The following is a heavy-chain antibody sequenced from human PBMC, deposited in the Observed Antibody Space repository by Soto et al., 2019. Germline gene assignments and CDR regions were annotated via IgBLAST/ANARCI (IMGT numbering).Heavy chain of an antibody. CDR2: ITASGGST. D-gene: IGHD2-2*02. CDR1: GFTFSSYA. CDR3: AHTQGIVLVPAAIWY. Sequence: PXGSLRLSCAAAGFTFSSYAMSWVRQAPGKGLEWVSGITASGGSTSYADSVKGRFTISRDNSKNTLYLQMNSLRAEDTAVYYCAHTQGIVLVPAAIWYWGQGTLVTVSS. V-gene: IGHV3-23*01. J-gene: IGHJ4*02.